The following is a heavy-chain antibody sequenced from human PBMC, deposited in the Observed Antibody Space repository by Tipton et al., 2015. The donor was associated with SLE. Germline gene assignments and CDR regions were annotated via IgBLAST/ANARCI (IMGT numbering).Heavy chain of an antibody. CDR1: GASVRSTSYH. CDR2: IYYDGTA. D-gene: IGHD6-19*01. V-gene: IGHV4-39*07. J-gene: IGHJ4*02. CDR3: ATVRLQRDGWYPWDF. Sequence: GLVKPSETLSLICFVSGASVRSTSYHWGWIRQPPGKGLEWIGNIYYDGTAYSTPSLESRVSISVDTSKNQVSLRLASVTAADTAVYYCATVRLQRDGWYPWDFWGQGTLVTV.